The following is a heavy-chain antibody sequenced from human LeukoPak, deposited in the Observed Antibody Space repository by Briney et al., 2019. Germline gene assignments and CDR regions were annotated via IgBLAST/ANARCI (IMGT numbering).Heavy chain of an antibody. Sequence: GGSLRLSCAASGFTFSNYAMTWVRQAPGKGLEGVSILSDSGVYTYYADSVKGRFTISRDNSNNMLYLQMNSLRAEDTAVYYCAKKAHYDAYAKYFDYWSQGTLVTVSS. CDR2: LSDSGVYT. CDR1: GFTFSNYA. D-gene: IGHD4-17*01. J-gene: IGHJ4*02. V-gene: IGHV3-23*01. CDR3: AKKAHYDAYAKYFDY.